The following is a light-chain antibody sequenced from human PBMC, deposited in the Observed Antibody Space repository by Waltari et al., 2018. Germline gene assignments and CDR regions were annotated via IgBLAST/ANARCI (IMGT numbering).Light chain of an antibody. J-gene: IGKJ5*01. V-gene: IGKV3-15*01. Sequence: EIVMTQSPATLSVSPGERVTLSCRASQGVSTSLAWYQQKPGQAPRPLISGASTRATGIPARFSGSGSGTEFTLTISSLQSEDFAVYYCQQYNNWPPITFGQGTRLEIK. CDR2: GAS. CDR3: QQYNNWPPIT. CDR1: QGVSTS.